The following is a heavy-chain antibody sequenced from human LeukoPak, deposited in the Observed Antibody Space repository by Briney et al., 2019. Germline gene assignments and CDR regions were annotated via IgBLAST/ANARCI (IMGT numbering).Heavy chain of an antibody. CDR3: AKGGSGSGWYRYFDY. D-gene: IGHD6-19*01. Sequence: PGRSLRLSCAASGFTFSSYGMHWVRQAPGKGLEWVAVIWYDGSIKYYADSVKGRFTISRDNSKNTLYLQMNSLRAEDTAVYYCAKGGSGSGWYRYFDYWAREPWSPSPQ. CDR2: IWYDGSIK. V-gene: IGHV3-33*06. CDR1: GFTFSSYG. J-gene: IGHJ4*02.